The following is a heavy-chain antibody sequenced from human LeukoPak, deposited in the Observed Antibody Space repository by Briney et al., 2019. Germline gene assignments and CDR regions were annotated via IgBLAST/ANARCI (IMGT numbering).Heavy chain of an antibody. CDR3: ARDLNHYDYVWGSYAN. D-gene: IGHD3-16*01. CDR1: GFTFSSYS. CDR2: ISSSSSYI. Sequence: GGSLRLSCAASGFTFSSYSMNWVRQAPGKGLEWVSSISSSSSYIYYADSVEGRFTISRDNAKNSLYLQMNSLGAEDTAVYYCARDLNHYDYVWGSYANWGQGTLVTVSS. J-gene: IGHJ4*02. V-gene: IGHV3-21*01.